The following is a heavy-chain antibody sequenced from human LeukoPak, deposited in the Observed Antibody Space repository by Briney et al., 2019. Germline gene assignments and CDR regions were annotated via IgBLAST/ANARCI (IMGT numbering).Heavy chain of an antibody. D-gene: IGHD6-25*01. V-gene: IGHV1-69*13. J-gene: IGHJ3*02. CDR1: GGTFSSYA. Sequence: ASVKVSCKASGGTFSSYAISWVRQAPGQGLEWMGGIIPIFGTANYAQKFQGRVTITADESTSTAYMELSSLRSEDTAVCYCASPRAAGDAFDIWGQGTMVTVSS. CDR3: ASPRAAGDAFDI. CDR2: IIPIFGTA.